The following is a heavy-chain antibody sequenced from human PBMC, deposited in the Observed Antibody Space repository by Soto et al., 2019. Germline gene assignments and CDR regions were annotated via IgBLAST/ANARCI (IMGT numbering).Heavy chain of an antibody. CDR3: AKLAQYQLLSIDY. Sequence: QVQLVESGGGVVQPGRSLRLSCAASGFTFSSYGMHWVRQAPGKGLEWVAVISYDGSNKYYADSVKGRFTISRDNSKNTLYLQMNSLRAEDRAVYYGAKLAQYQLLSIDYWGQGTLVTASS. CDR1: GFTFSSYG. D-gene: IGHD2-2*01. J-gene: IGHJ4*02. V-gene: IGHV3-30*18. CDR2: ISYDGSNK.